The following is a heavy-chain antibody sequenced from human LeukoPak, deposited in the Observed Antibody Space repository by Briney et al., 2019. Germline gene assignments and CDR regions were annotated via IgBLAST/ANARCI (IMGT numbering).Heavy chain of an antibody. CDR1: GVSISSHY. J-gene: IGHJ4*02. CDR3: AKAGGGIPFDY. V-gene: IGHV4-59*11. Sequence: SETLSLTCTVSGVSISSHYWNWIRQPPGKGLEWIGYIYNSGSARYNPSLKSRVTISEDTSKNQFSLKLSSVTAADTAVYYCAKAGGGIPFDYWGQGTLVTVSS. CDR2: IYNSGSA.